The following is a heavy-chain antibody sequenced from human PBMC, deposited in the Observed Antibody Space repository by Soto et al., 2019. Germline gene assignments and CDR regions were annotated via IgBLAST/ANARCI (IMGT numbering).Heavy chain of an antibody. V-gene: IGHV6-1*01. CDR2: AYYRSRWQY. J-gene: IGHJ4*02. Sequence: SQTLSLTCAICGDSVSNNGATWNWIRQSPSRGLEWLRRAYYRSRWQYDYATSVRSRITINPDTSKNQFSLQLSSVTPEDTAVYYCARDPPDFNSGFDSWGQGSLVTVSS. CDR3: ARDPPDFNSGFDS. D-gene: IGHD1-26*01. CDR1: GDSVSNNGAT.